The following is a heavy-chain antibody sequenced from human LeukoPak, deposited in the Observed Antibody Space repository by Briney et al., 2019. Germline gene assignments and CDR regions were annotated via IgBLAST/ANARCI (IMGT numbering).Heavy chain of an antibody. Sequence: GGSLRLSCAASGFTFSNYGMNWVRQAPGKGLEWVSSIRSGSSYIYYADSVKGRFTISRDDAENSLYLQMNSLRAEDTAVYYCARDYGHRCFDYWGQGTLVAVSS. CDR3: ARDYGHRCFDY. D-gene: IGHD4-17*01. V-gene: IGHV3-21*01. CDR1: GFTFSNYG. J-gene: IGHJ4*02. CDR2: IRSGSSYI.